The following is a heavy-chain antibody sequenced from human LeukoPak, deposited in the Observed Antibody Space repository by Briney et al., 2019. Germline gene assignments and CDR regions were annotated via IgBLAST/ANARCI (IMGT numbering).Heavy chain of an antibody. J-gene: IGHJ4*02. CDR2: ISGSGGST. CDR3: ARAIVYSDYDYLAD. Sequence: PGGSLRLSCVASGFTFSSYSMNWVRQAPGKGLEWVSAISGSGGSTYYADSVKGRFTISRDNAKTTVYLQMNSLRDEDTAVYYCARAIVYSDYDYLADWGQGTLVTVSS. CDR1: GFTFSSYS. D-gene: IGHD5-12*01. V-gene: IGHV3-23*01.